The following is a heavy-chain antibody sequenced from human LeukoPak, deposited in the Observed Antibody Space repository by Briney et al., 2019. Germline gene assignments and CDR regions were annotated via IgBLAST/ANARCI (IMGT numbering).Heavy chain of an antibody. CDR3: ARVRASLDY. D-gene: IGHD3-10*01. J-gene: IGHJ4*02. V-gene: IGHV3-48*03. CDR2: ISTSGSTR. CDR1: GFTFSSYE. Sequence: GGSLRLSCASSGFTFSSYEMNWVRQAPGKGLEWVSYISTSGSTRNYADSVQGRFTISRDNAENSLYLQMNSLRAEDTAVYYCARVRASLDYWGQGTLVTVSS.